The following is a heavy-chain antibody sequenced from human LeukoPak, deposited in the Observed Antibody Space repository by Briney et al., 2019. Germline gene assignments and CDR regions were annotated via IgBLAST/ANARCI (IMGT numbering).Heavy chain of an antibody. D-gene: IGHD6-13*01. CDR3: ARSIVVAGPVFDY. V-gene: IGHV4-59*01. CDR2: ISYSGST. Sequence: SETLSLTCTVSRGSISSYYWSWIRQPPGKGLEWIGYISYSGSTNYNPSLKSRVIISIDTSENQLSLKLRSVTAADTAVYYCARSIVVAGPVFDYWGQGTLVTVSS. CDR1: RGSISSYY. J-gene: IGHJ4*02.